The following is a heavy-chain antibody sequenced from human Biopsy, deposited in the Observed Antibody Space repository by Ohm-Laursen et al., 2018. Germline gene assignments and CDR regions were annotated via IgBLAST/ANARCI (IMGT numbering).Heavy chain of an antibody. D-gene: IGHD5-24*01. CDR3: ARELVDMATLDYHFDR. J-gene: IGHJ4*02. CDR1: GGSVNTYNFY. V-gene: IGHV4-61*01. Sequence: SDTLSLTCTVSGGSVNTYNFYWTWIRQPPGKGLEWIGYIFYSGTTKYNPSLERRVRVSLDTANNQLSLKLRSVTAADTATYYCARELVDMATLDYHFDRWGRGTLVTVSS. CDR2: IFYSGTT.